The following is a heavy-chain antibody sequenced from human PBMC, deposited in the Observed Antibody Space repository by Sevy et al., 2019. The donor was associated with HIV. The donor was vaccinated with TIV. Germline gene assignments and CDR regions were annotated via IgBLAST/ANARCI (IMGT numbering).Heavy chain of an antibody. V-gene: IGHV1-24*01. CDR1: GYTLTKLS. CDR3: ATTKDYYEDSGSPFDY. Sequence: ASVKVSCKVSGYTLTKLSMHWVRQAPGKGLEWMGSFDPEDGETIYQQKLKGRVTMTEDTSTDTAYVELSSLRSEDTAVYYCATTKDYYEDSGSPFDYWGQGTLVTVSS. D-gene: IGHD3-22*01. CDR2: FDPEDGET. J-gene: IGHJ4*02.